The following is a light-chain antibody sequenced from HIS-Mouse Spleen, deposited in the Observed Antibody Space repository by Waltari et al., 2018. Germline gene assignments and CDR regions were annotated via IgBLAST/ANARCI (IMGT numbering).Light chain of an antibody. Sequence: QSALTQPRSVSGSPGQSVTISCTGTSSDVGGYNYVSWYQQHPGKAPKLMIYDVSKRPSGVPDRFSGSTSGTTASLTISGLQAEDEADYYCCSYAGSYTGVFGTGTKVTVL. J-gene: IGLJ1*01. CDR3: CSYAGSYTGV. CDR2: DVS. V-gene: IGLV2-11*01. CDR1: SSDVGGYNY.